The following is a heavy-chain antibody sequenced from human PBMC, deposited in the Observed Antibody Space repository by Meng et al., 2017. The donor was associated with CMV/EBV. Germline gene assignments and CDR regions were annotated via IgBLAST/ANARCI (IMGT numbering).Heavy chain of an antibody. Sequence: GESLKISCAASGFTFSSYAMSWVRQAPGKGLEWVSVIYSGGSSTYYADSVKGRFTISRDNSKNTLYLQMNSLRAEDTAVYYCAKDQAAANYFDYWGQGTLVTVSS. J-gene: IGHJ4*02. D-gene: IGHD6-13*01. CDR3: AKDQAAANYFDY. CDR2: IYSGGSST. V-gene: IGHV3-23*03. CDR1: GFTFSSYA.